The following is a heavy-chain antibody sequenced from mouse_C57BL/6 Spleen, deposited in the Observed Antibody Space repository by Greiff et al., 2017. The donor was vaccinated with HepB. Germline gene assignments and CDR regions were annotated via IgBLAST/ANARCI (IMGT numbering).Heavy chain of an antibody. CDR3: AISRYAMDY. Sequence: VKLMESGAELARPGASVKLSCKASGYTFTSYGISWVKQRTGQGLEWIGEIYPRSGNTYYNEKFKGKATLTADKSSSTAYMELRSLTSEDSAVYFCAISRYAMDYWGQGTSVTVSS. CDR2: IYPRSGNT. V-gene: IGHV1-81*01. J-gene: IGHJ4*01. CDR1: GYTFTSYG. D-gene: IGHD1-1*01.